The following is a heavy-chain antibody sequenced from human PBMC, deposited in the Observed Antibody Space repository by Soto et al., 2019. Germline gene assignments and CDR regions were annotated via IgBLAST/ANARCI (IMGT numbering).Heavy chain of an antibody. V-gene: IGHV6-1*01. CDR3: AKGDNLGPKTGYAFDP. CDR1: GHRVSSNTAS. J-gene: IGHJ5*02. CDR2: TYFRSKWYN. Sequence: PXQALSLAFAISGHRVSSNTASCTLIRHSPSRGLKWLGRTYFRSKWYNDYAVSVKSRIIINPDTSNNQFSLQLNSVIPEDTAVYFCAKGDNLGPKTGYAFDPWGQGIMLTVSS. D-gene: IGHD5-12*01.